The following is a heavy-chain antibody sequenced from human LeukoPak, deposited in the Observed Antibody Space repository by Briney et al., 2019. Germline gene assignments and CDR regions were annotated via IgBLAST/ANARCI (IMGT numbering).Heavy chain of an antibody. D-gene: IGHD3-10*01. J-gene: IGHJ6*03. V-gene: IGHV4-31*03. CDR2: IYYSGST. Sequence: SETLSLTCTVSGGSISSGGYYWSWIRQHPGKGLEWIVYIYYSGSTYYNPSLKSRVTISVDTSKNQFSLKLSSVTAADTAVYYCARDSKYYYGHYYMDVWGKGTTVPVSS. CDR1: GGSISSGGYY. CDR3: ARDSKYYYGHYYMDV.